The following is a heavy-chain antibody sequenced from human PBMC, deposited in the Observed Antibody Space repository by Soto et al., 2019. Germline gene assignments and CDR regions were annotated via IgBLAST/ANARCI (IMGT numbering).Heavy chain of an antibody. CDR2: IYTSASI. D-gene: IGHD6-19*01. J-gene: IGHJ6*02. CDR1: GADINTYS. Sequence: SETLSLTCSVSGADINTYSWTWIRQPAGKGLEWIGRIYTSASINYNPSLRGRVTLSVDTSTNQVSLKLASVTAADTAVHYCARDREAGYNFYYGMDVWGQGTTVTVSS. CDR3: ARDREAGYNFYYGMDV. V-gene: IGHV4-4*07.